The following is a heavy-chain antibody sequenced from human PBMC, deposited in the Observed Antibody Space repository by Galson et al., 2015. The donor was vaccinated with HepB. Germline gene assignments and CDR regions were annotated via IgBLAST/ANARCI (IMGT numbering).Heavy chain of an antibody. CDR2: IPHDGTKE. D-gene: IGHD1-26*01. Sequence: SLRLSCAASGITFSTYAMHWVRQAPGKGLEWVAAIPHDGTKEYYADSVKGRSTISRDNSKNTLYLQMNSLRAEDTAVYYCARDSGGSFDYWGQGTLVTVSS. J-gene: IGHJ4*02. V-gene: IGHV3-30*14. CDR3: ARDSGGSFDY. CDR1: GITFSTYA.